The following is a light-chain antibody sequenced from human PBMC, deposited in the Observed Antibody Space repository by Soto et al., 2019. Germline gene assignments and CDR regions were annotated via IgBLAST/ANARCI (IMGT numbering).Light chain of an antibody. CDR3: ISYAGSSIWV. V-gene: IGLV2-8*01. J-gene: IGLJ3*02. Sequence: QSALTQPPSASGSPGQSVTISCTGTSSDVGAYNYVSWYQQHPGKAPKLMIYDVSKRPSGVPDRFSGSKSGNTASLTASGLQAEDEADFYCISYAGSSIWVFGGGTQLTVL. CDR2: DVS. CDR1: SSDVGAYNY.